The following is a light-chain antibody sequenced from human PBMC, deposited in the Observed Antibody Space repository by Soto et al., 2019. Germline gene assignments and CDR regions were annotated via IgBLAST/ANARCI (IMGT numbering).Light chain of an antibody. CDR1: SSDVGDYNY. CDR2: DVS. J-gene: IGLJ1*01. CDR3: SSYTSSNTYV. V-gene: IGLV2-14*01. Sequence: QSVLTQPASVSGSPGQSITISCTRSSSDVGDYNYVSWYQQHPGKAPKLLIYDVSNRPLGVSNRFSGSKSGNTASLTISGLQAEDEADYYCSSYTSSNTYVFGIGTKLTVL.